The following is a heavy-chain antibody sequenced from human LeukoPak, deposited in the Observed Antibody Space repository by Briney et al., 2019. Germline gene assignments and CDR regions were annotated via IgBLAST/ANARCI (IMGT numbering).Heavy chain of an antibody. D-gene: IGHD3-10*01. CDR1: GFTFSSYG. J-gene: IGHJ4*02. CDR2: ISGSGGST. CDR3: AKGYSVGDYFDY. Sequence: AGGSLRLSCAASGFTFSSYGMSWVRQAPGKGLEWVSAISGSGGSTYYADSVKGRFTISRDNSKNTLYLQMNSLRAEDTAVYYCAKGYSVGDYFDYWGQGTLVTVSS. V-gene: IGHV3-23*01.